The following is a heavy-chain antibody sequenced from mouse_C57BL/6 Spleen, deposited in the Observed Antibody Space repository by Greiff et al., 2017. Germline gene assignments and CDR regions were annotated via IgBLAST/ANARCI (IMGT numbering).Heavy chain of an antibody. J-gene: IGHJ3*01. CDR3: AREDGYDLGCAY. CDR1: GFTFSSYA. Sequence: EVKLVESGGGLVKPGGSLKLSCAASGFTFSSYAMSWVRQTPEKRLEWVATISDGGSYTYYPDNVKGRFTISRDNAKNNLYLQMSHLKSEDTAMYYCAREDGYDLGCAYWGQGTLVTVSA. CDR2: ISDGGSYT. V-gene: IGHV5-4*01. D-gene: IGHD2-2*01.